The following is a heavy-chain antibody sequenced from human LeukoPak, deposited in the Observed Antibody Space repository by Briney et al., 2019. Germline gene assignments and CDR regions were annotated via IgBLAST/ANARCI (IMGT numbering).Heavy chain of an antibody. CDR3: ARDRRAVTTGFDY. D-gene: IGHD4-17*01. CDR2: INAGNGNT. V-gene: IGHV1-3*01. J-gene: IGHJ4*02. CDR1: GYTFTSYA. Sequence: ASVKVSCKASGYTFTSYAMHWVRQAPGQRLEWMGWINAGNGNTKYSQKFQGRVTITRDTSASTAYMELSSLRSEDTAVYYCARDRRAVTTGFDYWGQGTLVTVSS.